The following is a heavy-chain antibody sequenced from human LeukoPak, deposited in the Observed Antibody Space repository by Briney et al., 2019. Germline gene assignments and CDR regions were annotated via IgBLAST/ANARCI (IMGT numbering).Heavy chain of an antibody. Sequence: GGSLRLSCAASGFTFDDYAMHWVRQAPGKGLEWVSGISWNSGSIGYADSVKGRFTISRDNAKNSLYLQMNSLRAEDTAVYYCARVRGGIQLSPLDYWGQGTLVTVSS. CDR1: GFTFDDYA. J-gene: IGHJ4*02. V-gene: IGHV3-9*01. CDR3: ARVRGGIQLSPLDY. CDR2: ISWNSGSI. D-gene: IGHD5-18*01.